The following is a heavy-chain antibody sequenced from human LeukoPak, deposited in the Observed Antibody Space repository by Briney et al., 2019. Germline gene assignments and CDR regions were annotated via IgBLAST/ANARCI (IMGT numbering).Heavy chain of an antibody. V-gene: IGHV3-53*01. CDR3: AKSYRYDSSGYYAVVGY. Sequence: GGSLRLSCTVSGFTVSSNSMSWVRQAPGKGLEWVSFIYSDNTHYSDSVKGRFTISRDNSKNTLYLQMHSLRAEDTAVYYCAKSYRYDSSGYYAVVGYWGQGTLVTVSS. D-gene: IGHD3-22*01. CDR2: IYSDNT. J-gene: IGHJ4*02. CDR1: GFTVSSNS.